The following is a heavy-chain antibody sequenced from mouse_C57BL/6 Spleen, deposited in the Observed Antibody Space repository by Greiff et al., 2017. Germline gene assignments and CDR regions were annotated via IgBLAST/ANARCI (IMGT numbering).Heavy chain of an antibody. V-gene: IGHV1-54*01. D-gene: IGHD1-1*01. CDR1: GYAFTNYL. CDR2: INPGSGGT. CDR3: ARSITTVVPADFDD. Sequence: QVQLQQSGAELVRPGTSVKVSCKASGYAFTNYLIEWVKQRPGQGLEWIGVINPGSGGTNYNEKFKGKATLTADKSSSTAYMQLSSLTSEDSAVYFCARSITTVVPADFDDWGQGTTLTVSS. J-gene: IGHJ2*01.